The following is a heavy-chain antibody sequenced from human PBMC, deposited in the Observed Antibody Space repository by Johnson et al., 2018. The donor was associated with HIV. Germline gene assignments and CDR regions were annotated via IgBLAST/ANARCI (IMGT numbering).Heavy chain of an antibody. CDR3: ARDGAESLGVPHREDSFDI. CDR2: ISWNCGSI. Sequence: VESGGGLVQPGRSLRLSCAASGFTFDDYAMHWVRQAPGKGLGWVSGISWNCGSIGYADSVKGRFTLSRDNAKNSLDLQMNSLRAEETAVYYCARDGAESLGVPHREDSFDIWGQGTKVTVRS. J-gene: IGHJ3*02. D-gene: IGHD1-26*01. CDR1: GFTFDDYA. V-gene: IGHV3-9*01.